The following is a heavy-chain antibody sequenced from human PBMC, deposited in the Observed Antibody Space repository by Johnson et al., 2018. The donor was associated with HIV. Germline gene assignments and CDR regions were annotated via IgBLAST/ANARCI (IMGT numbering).Heavy chain of an antibody. V-gene: IGHV3-48*04. Sequence: VQLVESGGGVVRPGESLRLSCAASGFTFDDYGMSWVRQAPGKGLEWVSYISSSGSSIYYADSVKGRFTISRDNAKKSLYLQMNSLRGEDTAVYYCASPGLGEGVPDAFDIWGQGTMVTVSS. CDR3: ASPGLGEGVPDAFDI. CDR1: GFTFDDYG. D-gene: IGHD3-16*01. J-gene: IGHJ3*02. CDR2: ISSSGSSI.